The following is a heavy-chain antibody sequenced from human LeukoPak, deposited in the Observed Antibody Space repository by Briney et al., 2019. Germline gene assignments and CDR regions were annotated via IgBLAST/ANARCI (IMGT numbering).Heavy chain of an antibody. CDR3: ARSIGLTGGGVDV. D-gene: IGHD3-9*01. V-gene: IGHV3-11*01. CDR2: ITDSGSSI. CDR1: GFTFRDYN. Sequence: PEGSLRLSCAASGFTFRDYNMNWVRQAPGQGLEWVSYITDSGSSIHYADSVNGRFTISRDYAKNSLYLQMNSLRAEDSAVYYCARSIGLTGGGVDVWGRGTTVTVSS. J-gene: IGHJ6*02.